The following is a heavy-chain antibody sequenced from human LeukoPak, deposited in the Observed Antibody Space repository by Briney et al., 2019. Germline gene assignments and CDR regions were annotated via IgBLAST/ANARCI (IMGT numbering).Heavy chain of an antibody. D-gene: IGHD6-19*01. Sequence: PGGSLRLSCAASGFTFNSYSMNWVRQAPGKGLEWVSSISSSSSYIYYADSVKGRFTVSRDNAKNSLYLQMNSLRAEDTAVYYCARDRGGWYYFDYWGQGTLVTVSS. CDR3: ARDRGGWYYFDY. CDR1: GFTFNSYS. CDR2: ISSSSSYI. V-gene: IGHV3-21*01. J-gene: IGHJ4*02.